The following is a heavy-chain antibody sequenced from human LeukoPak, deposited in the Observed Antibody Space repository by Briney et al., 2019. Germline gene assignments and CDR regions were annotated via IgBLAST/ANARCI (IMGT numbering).Heavy chain of an antibody. V-gene: IGHV3-23*01. J-gene: IGHJ6*03. D-gene: IGHD2-2*01. CDR2: ISGSGGST. Sequence: GGSLRLSCAASGFTFSSYAMSWVRQAPGKGLEWVSAISGSGGSTYYADSVKGRFTISRDKSKNTLYLQMNSLRAEDTAVYYCARDSVVVPAAMLYYYYYYMDVWGKGTTVTISS. CDR3: ARDSVVVPAAMLYYYYYYMDV. CDR1: GFTFSSYA.